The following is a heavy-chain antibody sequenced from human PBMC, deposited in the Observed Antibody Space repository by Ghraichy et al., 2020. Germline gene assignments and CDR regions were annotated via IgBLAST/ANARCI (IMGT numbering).Heavy chain of an antibody. CDR2: IHSGGGT. V-gene: IGHV3-53*04. D-gene: IGHD6-6*01. J-gene: IGHJ6*02. CDR1: GFTVSNNY. Sequence: GGSLRLSCAASGFTVSNNYMTWVRQAPGKGLEWVSVIHSGGGTYYADSVRGRFTISRHHSKNTLYLQMNSLRPEDTAVYYCARDWGGSSSYFYYAMDVWGQGTTVSVSS. CDR3: ARDWGGSSSYFYYAMDV.